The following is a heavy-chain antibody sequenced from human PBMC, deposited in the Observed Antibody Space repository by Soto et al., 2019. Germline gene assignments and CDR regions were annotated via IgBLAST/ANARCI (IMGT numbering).Heavy chain of an antibody. V-gene: IGHV4-4*02. CDR1: GGSISSSNW. CDR2: IYHSGST. CDR3: ARTGDFWSGYSVNYGMDV. J-gene: IGHJ6*02. Sequence: KASETLSLTCAVSGGSISSSNWLSWVRQPPGKGLEWIGEIYHSGSTNYNPSLKSRVTISVDKSKNQFSLKLSSVTAADTAVYYCARTGDFWSGYSVNYGMDVWGQGTTVTVSS. D-gene: IGHD3-3*01.